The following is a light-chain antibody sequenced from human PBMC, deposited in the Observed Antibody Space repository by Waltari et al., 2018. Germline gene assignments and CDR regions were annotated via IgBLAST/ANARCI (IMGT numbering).Light chain of an antibody. CDR1: SGSIANKY. CDR2: EYN. V-gene: IGLV6-57*04. J-gene: IGLJ3*02. Sequence: FMLTQPHSVSESPGKTVTISCTRPSGSIANKYVPWYQQRPGSGPTIVIYEYNQRPSGVPDRFSGSIDSSSNSASLIISGLKTEDEADYYCQSYDPPTRVFGGGTKLTVL. CDR3: QSYDPPTRV.